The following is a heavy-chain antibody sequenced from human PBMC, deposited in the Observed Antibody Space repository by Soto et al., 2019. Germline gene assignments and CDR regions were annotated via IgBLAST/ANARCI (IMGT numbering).Heavy chain of an antibody. CDR1: GFTFSSYA. CDR3: YGYCSSTSCYVPNGKAYFDY. Sequence: EVQLLESGGGLVQPGGSLRLSCAASGFTFSSYAMSWVRQAPGKGLEWVSTISGSGGSTYYADSVKGRFTISRDNSKNTLSLQLTSLRAEETAVYYCYGYCSSTSCYVPNGKAYFDYWGQGTLVTVSS. D-gene: IGHD2-2*01. J-gene: IGHJ4*02. V-gene: IGHV3-23*01. CDR2: ISGSGGST.